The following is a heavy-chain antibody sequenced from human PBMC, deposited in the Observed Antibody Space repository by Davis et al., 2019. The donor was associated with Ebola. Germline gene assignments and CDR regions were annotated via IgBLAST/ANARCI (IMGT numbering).Heavy chain of an antibody. CDR3: ARDLSPLRFLEWLKGGYDY. CDR2: IIPIFGTA. D-gene: IGHD3-3*01. V-gene: IGHV1-69*05. J-gene: IGHJ4*02. Sequence: SVKVSCKASGGTFSSYAISWVRQAPGQGLEWMGGIIPIFGTANYAQKFRGRVTITRDTSASTSYMELSSLRSDDTAVYYCARDLSPLRFLEWLKGGYDYWGQGTLVTVSS. CDR1: GGTFSSYA.